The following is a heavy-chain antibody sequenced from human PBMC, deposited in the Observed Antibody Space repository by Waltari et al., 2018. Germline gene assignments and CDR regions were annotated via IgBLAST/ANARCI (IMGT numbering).Heavy chain of an antibody. D-gene: IGHD5-18*01. V-gene: IGHV1-2*02. Sequence: QVQLVQSGAEVKKPGASVKVSCKASGYPFIGYHIPWVRQAPGQGLEWVGGIDPKTGDTTYAQEFQGRVTMTRDTPSTTVYVEVSSLRSDDTAIYFCARDLGYSYGSYYFDYWGQGAQVTVSS. CDR3: ARDLGYSYGSYYFDY. CDR1: GYPFIGYH. J-gene: IGHJ4*02. CDR2: IDPKTGDT.